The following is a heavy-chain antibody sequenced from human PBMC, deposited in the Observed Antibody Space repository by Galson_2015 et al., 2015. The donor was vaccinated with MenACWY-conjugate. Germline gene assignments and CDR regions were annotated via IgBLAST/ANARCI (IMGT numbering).Heavy chain of an antibody. V-gene: IGHV6-1*01. CDR2: TYYRTKGDS. CDR1: GDSVSRDSAA. CDR3: VRGYCSGATCSVVFDP. J-gene: IGHJ5*02. D-gene: IGHD2-2*01. Sequence: CAISGDSVSRDSAAWNWIRQSPSRGLEGLGRTYYRTKGDSEYALAVRRRIRVSTDTYNNRISLQLKSLTLEDTDVYYFVRGYCSGATCSVVFDPWGQGTVVTVSS.